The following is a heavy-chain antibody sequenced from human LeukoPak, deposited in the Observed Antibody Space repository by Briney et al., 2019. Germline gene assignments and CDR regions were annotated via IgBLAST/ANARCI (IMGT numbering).Heavy chain of an antibody. CDR2: IYTSGST. D-gene: IGHD5-18*01. J-gene: IGHJ3*02. Sequence: SETLSLTCTVSGGSISSGSYYWSWIRQPAGKGLEWIGRIYTSGSTNYNPSLKSRVTISVDTSKNQFSLKLSSVTAADTAVYYCARSPEKWIQLWPDAFDIWGQGTMVTVSS. CDR3: ARSPEKWIQLWPDAFDI. V-gene: IGHV4-61*02. CDR1: GGSISSGSYY.